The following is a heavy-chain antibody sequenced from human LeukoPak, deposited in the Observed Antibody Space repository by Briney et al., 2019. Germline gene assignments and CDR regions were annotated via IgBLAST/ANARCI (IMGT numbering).Heavy chain of an antibody. J-gene: IGHJ3*01. Sequence: GGSLRLSCAASGFTFDDYGMSWVRQAPGKGLEWVSGINWNGGSTGYADSVKGRFTISRDNAKNSLYLQMNSLSAEDTALYYCARDQNDYGDYWGAFDFWGQGTMVTVSS. CDR2: INWNGGST. D-gene: IGHD4-17*01. V-gene: IGHV3-20*04. CDR1: GFTFDDYG. CDR3: ARDQNDYGDYWGAFDF.